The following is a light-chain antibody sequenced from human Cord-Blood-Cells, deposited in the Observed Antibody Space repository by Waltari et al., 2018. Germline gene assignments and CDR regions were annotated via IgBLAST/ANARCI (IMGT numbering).Light chain of an antibody. CDR2: AAS. CDR3: LQDYNYPIT. Sequence: GDIVTITCRASQGIRNDLGWYQQKPGKAPKLLIYAASSLQSGVPARFSGSGSGTDFTLTISSLQPEDFATYYCLQDYNYPITFGQGTRLEIK. J-gene: IGKJ5*01. CDR1: QGIRND. V-gene: IGKV1-6*01.